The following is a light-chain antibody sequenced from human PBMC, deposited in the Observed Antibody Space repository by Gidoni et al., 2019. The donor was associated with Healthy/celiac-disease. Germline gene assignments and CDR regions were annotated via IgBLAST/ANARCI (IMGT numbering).Light chain of an antibody. CDR2: GAS. V-gene: IGKV3-15*01. Sequence: EIGMTQSPATLSVPPGERATLSCRASQSVSSNLAWYQQKPGQAPRLLIYGASTRATGIPARFSGSGSGTEFTLTISSLQSEDFAVYYCQQYNNWPPYTFGQGTKLEIK. CDR3: QQYNNWPPYT. CDR1: QSVSSN. J-gene: IGKJ2*01.